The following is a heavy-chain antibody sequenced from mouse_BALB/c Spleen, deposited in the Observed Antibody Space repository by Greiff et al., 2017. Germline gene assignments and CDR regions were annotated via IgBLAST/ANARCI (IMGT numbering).Heavy chain of an antibody. Sequence: EVKLVESGPGLVKPSQSLSLTCTVTGYSITSDYAWNWIRQFPGNKLEWMGYISYSGSTSYNPSLKSRISITRDTSKNQFFLQLNSVTTEDTATYYCARGGIYFGNSYLYYYPMDYWGQGTSVTVSS. CDR1: GYSITSDYA. D-gene: IGHD2-1*01. CDR2: ISYSGST. V-gene: IGHV3-2*02. J-gene: IGHJ4*01. CDR3: ARGGIYFGNSYLYYYPMDY.